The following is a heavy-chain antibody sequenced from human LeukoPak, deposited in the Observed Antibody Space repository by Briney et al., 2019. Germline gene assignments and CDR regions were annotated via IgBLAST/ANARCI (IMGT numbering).Heavy chain of an antibody. J-gene: IGHJ3*02. CDR2: IIPIFGTT. CDR3: ARVKEMATIKNAFDI. V-gene: IGHV1-69*13. Sequence: ASVKVSCKASGGTFKTYAISWVRQAPGQGLEWMGGIIPIFGTTNYAQQFQGRVTITADESTSTACMELSSLRSEDTAVYCCARVKEMATIKNAFDIWGQGTMVIVSS. CDR1: GGTFKTYA. D-gene: IGHD5-24*01.